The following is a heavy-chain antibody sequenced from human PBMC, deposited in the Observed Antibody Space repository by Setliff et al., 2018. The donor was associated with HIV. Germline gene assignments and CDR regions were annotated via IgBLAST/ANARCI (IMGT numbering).Heavy chain of an antibody. CDR1: GGSISTHF. CDR3: AKMDTGSYLNYFDY. CDR2: VSGSGGNT. D-gene: IGHD3-10*01. V-gene: IGHV3-23*01. J-gene: IGHJ4*02. Sequence: LSLTCTVSGGSISTHFWSWVRQAPGKGLEWVSGVSGSGGNTYYADSVKGRFTISRDNSKNTLYLQMNSLRAEDTAVYYCAKMDTGSYLNYFDYWGQGTLVTVSS.